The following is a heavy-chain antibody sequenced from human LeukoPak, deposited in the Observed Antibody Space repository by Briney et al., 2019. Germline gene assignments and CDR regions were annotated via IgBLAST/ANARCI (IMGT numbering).Heavy chain of an antibody. J-gene: IGHJ4*02. Sequence: SETLSLTCTVSGGSISSSSYYWGWIRQPPGKGLEWIGSIYYSGSTYYNPSLKSRVTISVDTSKNQFSLKLSSVTAADTAVYYCARGGSAVADPFDYWGQGTLVTVSS. D-gene: IGHD6-19*01. CDR3: ARGGSAVADPFDY. V-gene: IGHV4-39*07. CDR1: GGSISSSSYY. CDR2: IYYSGST.